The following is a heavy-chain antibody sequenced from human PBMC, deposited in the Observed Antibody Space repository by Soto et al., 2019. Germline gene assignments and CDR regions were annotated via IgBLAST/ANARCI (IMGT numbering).Heavy chain of an antibody. D-gene: IGHD3-22*01. J-gene: IGHJ4*02. CDR3: ARGAITMIPSYYFDY. CDR1: GGSFSGYY. Sequence: QSQTLSLTCAVYGGSFSGYYWSWIRQPPGKGLEWIGEINHSGSTNYNPSLKSRVTISVDTSKNQFSLKLSSVTAADTAVYYCARGAITMIPSYYFDYWGQGTLVTVSS. CDR2: INHSGST. V-gene: IGHV4-34*01.